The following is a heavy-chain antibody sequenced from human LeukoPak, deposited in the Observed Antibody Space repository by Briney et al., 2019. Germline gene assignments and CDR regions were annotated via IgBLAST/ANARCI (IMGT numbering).Heavy chain of an antibody. CDR1: GFAFSSYA. J-gene: IGHJ6*02. CDR2: ITGSGRST. V-gene: IGHV3-23*01. D-gene: IGHD6-13*01. CDR3: AKSPPSSSWYGVDHDYYYGMDV. Sequence: PGGSLRLSCAASGFAFSSYAMSWVRQAPGKGLEWVSAITGSGRSTYYADSVKGRFTISRDNSKNTLYLQMNSLRVEDTAVYYCAKSPPSSSWYGVDHDYYYGMDVWGQGTTVTVSS.